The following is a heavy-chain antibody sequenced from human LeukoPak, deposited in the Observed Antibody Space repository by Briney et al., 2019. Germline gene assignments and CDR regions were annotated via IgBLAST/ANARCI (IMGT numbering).Heavy chain of an antibody. D-gene: IGHD3-10*01. V-gene: IGHV4-39*02. CDR3: ARDRSYGGSRFDT. CDR1: GGSISSSSYY. Sequence: PSETLSLTCTVSGGSISSSSYYWGWIRQPPGKGLEWIGSIYYSGSTYYNPSLKSRLTISVDTSKNQFSLGLNSVTATDTAVYYCARDRSYGGSRFDTWGQGILVTVSS. J-gene: IGHJ5*02. CDR2: IYYSGST.